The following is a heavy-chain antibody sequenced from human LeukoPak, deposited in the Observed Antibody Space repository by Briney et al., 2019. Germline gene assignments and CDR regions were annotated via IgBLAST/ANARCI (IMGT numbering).Heavy chain of an antibody. CDR3: TTVHGAGPVNFDY. V-gene: IGHV3-15*01. J-gene: IGHJ4*02. CDR2: IKSRTDGETT. D-gene: IGHD3-16*01. CDR1: GFTFSSVW. Sequence: GGSLRLSCTASGFTFSSVWMTWVRQATGKGLEWVGRIKSRTDGETTDYAAPVKGRFSISRDDSENTLYLQMNSLKNEDTAVYFCTTVHGAGPVNFDYWGQGSLVTVCS.